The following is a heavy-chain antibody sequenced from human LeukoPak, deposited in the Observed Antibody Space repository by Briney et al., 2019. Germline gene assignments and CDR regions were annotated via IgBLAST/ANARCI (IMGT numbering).Heavy chain of an antibody. CDR1: GFTFHSYG. J-gene: IGHJ4*02. CDR2: ISGSGGSA. Sequence: GGTLRLSCAASGFTFHSYGMSWVRQAPGKGLEWVSAISGSGGSAYYADSVKGRFTISRDNSKNTLYLQMNTLRAEDTAVYYCARTPLRYFDWLNEFDYWGQGTLVTVSS. CDR3: ARTPLRYFDWLNEFDY. D-gene: IGHD3-9*01. V-gene: IGHV3-23*01.